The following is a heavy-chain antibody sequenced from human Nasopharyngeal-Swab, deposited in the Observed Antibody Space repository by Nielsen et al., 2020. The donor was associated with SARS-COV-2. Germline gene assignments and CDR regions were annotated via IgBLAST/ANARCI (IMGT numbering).Heavy chain of an antibody. CDR2: ISYDGSNK. V-gene: IGHV3-30*04. Sequence: GGSLRLSCAASGFTFSSYAMHWVRQASGKGLEWVAVISYDGSNKYYADSVKGRFTISRDNSKNTLYLQMNSLRAEDTAVYYCASSPGIAAPTGMDVWGQGTTVTVSS. J-gene: IGHJ6*02. CDR3: ASSPGIAAPTGMDV. D-gene: IGHD6-13*01. CDR1: GFTFSSYA.